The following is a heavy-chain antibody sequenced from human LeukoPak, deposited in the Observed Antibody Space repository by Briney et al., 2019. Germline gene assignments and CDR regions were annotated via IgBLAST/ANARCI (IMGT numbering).Heavy chain of an antibody. D-gene: IGHD4-23*01. CDR2: ITGSGGDA. CDR1: GFTLSSYA. CDR3: AKDPYGGGGYHFDS. V-gene: IGHV3-23*01. Sequence: GGSLRLSCAASGFTLSSYAMNWARQAPGKGLEWVSTITGSGGDAYYADSVKGRFPISRDNSKNTLYLQMNSLKAADTAIYYCAKDPYGGGGYHFDSWGQGSLVTVSS. J-gene: IGHJ4*02.